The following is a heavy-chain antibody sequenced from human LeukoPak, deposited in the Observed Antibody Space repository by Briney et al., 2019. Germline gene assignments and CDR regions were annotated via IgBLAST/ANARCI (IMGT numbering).Heavy chain of an antibody. CDR2: IYYSGST. CDR1: GGSISSGGYY. J-gene: IGHJ4*02. D-gene: IGHD3-10*01. V-gene: IGHV4-31*03. Sequence: SETLSLICTVSGGSISSGGYYWSWIRQHPGKGLEWIGYIYYSGSTYYNPSLKSRVTISVDTSKNQFSLKLSSVTAADTAVYYCARDGRGSSFDYWGQGTLVTVSS. CDR3: ARDGRGSSFDY.